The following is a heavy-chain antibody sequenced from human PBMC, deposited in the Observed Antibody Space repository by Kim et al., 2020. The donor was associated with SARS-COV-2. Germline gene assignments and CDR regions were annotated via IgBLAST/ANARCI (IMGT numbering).Heavy chain of an antibody. V-gene: IGHV1-18*01. J-gene: IGHJ6*02. D-gene: IGHD2-15*01. CDR3: ARSPPGYYAGYDMDV. CDR2: ISAYNGNT. CDR1: GYTFTSYG. Sequence: ASVKVSCKASGYTFTSYGISWVRQAPGQGLEWMGWISAYNGNTNYAQKLQGRVTMTTDTSTSTAYMELRSLRSDVTAVYYCARSPPGYYAGYDMDVWGQGTTVTVSS.